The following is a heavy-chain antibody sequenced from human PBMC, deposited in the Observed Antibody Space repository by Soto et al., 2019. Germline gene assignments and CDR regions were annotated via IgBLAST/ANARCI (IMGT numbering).Heavy chain of an antibody. CDR2: IYYSGST. Sequence: PSETLSLTCTVSGFSISSGGYYWSWIRQHPGKGLEWIGYIYYSGSTYYNPSLKSRVTISVDTSKNQFSLKLSSVTAADTAVYYCARSYCTNGVCYLFDPWGQGTLVTVSS. D-gene: IGHD2-8*01. V-gene: IGHV4-31*03. CDR1: GFSISSGGYY. CDR3: ARSYCTNGVCYLFDP. J-gene: IGHJ5*02.